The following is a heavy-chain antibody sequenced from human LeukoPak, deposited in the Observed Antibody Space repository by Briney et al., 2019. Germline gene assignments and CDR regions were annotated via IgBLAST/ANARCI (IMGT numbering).Heavy chain of an antibody. V-gene: IGHV3-53*01. D-gene: IGHD2-15*01. CDR1: GFTVSSNY. Sequence: GGSLRLSCAASGFTVSSNYMSWVRQAPGKGLEWVSIIYSGGSTFYADSVKGRFTISRDNSKNTLSLQMNSLRAEDTAVYYCVLKVRFDYWGQGTLVTVSS. CDR2: IYSGGST. J-gene: IGHJ4*02. CDR3: VLKVRFDY.